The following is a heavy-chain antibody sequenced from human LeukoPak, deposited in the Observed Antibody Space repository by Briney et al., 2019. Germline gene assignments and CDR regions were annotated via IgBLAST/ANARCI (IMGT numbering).Heavy chain of an antibody. CDR2: IYHSGST. D-gene: IGHD3-22*01. CDR3: ARYYYDSSGYYN. CDR1: GGSISSGGYS. V-gene: IGHV4-30-2*01. Sequence: SETLSLTWAVSGGSISSGGYSWSWIRQPPGKGLEWIGYIYHSGSTYYNPSLKSRVTISVDRSKNQFSLKLSSVTAADTAVYYCARYYYDSSGYYNWGQGTLVTASS. J-gene: IGHJ4*02.